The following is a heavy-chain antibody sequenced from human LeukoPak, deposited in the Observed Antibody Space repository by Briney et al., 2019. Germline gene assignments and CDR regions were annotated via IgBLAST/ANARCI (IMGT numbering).Heavy chain of an antibody. V-gene: IGHV3-23*01. Sequence: GGSLRLSCAASGFTFSSYAMSWVCQAPGKRLEWVSAISGSGGSTYYADSVKGRFTISRDNSKNTLYLQMNSLRAEDTAVYYCANLGLGVVIGDNWFDPWGQGTLVTVSS. CDR2: ISGSGGST. D-gene: IGHD3-22*01. CDR3: ANLGLGVVIGDNWFDP. J-gene: IGHJ5*02. CDR1: GFTFSSYA.